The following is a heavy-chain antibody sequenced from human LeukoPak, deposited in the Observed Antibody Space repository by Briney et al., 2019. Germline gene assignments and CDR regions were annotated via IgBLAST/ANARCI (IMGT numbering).Heavy chain of an antibody. Sequence: ASVKVSCKASGYTFTSYGISWVRQAPGQGLEWMGYIITYNGNTNYAQKLQGRVTMTTDTSTSTAYMELRSLRSDDTAVYYCARDDAYCSGGSCYPGRIDYWGQGTLVTVSS. D-gene: IGHD2-15*01. J-gene: IGHJ4*02. CDR3: ARDDAYCSGGSCYPGRIDY. CDR1: GYTFTSYG. CDR2: IITYNGNT. V-gene: IGHV1-18*01.